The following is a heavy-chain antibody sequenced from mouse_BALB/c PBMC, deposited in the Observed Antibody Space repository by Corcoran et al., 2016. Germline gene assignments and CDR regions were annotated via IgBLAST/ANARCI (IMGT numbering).Heavy chain of an antibody. Sequence: ELQLQQSGPEMMKPGASVKISCKASGYSFTSYYMHWVKQSHGKSLEWIGYIDPFNGGTSYNQKFKGKATLTVDKSSSTAYMHLSSLTSEDSAVYYCGGVMYYWGQGTSVTVSS. CDR3: GGVMYY. CDR1: GYSFTSYY. J-gene: IGHJ4*01. V-gene: IGHV1S135*01. CDR2: IDPFNGGT.